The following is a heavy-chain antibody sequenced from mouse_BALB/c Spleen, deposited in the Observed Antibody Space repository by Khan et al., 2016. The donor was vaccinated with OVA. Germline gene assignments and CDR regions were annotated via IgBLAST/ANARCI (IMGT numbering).Heavy chain of an antibody. J-gene: IGHJ4*01. CDR3: ARWFDGYSSLYAMDY. D-gene: IGHD2-3*01. Sequence: VQLQESGPGLVAPSQSLSITCTVSGFSLTSYGVHWVRQPPGKGLEWLVVIWSDGSPNYNSVLKSRLSISKDNSKSQVFLKMNSLQTDDTAIYYCARWFDGYSSLYAMDYWGQGTSVTVSS. CDR1: GFSLTSYG. CDR2: IWSDGSP. V-gene: IGHV2-6*02.